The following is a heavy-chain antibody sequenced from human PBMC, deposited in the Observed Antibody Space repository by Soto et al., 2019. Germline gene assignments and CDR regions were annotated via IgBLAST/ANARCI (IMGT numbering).Heavy chain of an antibody. CDR2: IYYSGST. Sequence: SETLSLTCTVSGGSISSYYWSWIRQPPGKGLEWIGYIYYSGSTNYNPSLKSRVTISVDTSKNQFSLKLSSVTAADTAVYYCARHKTVAGPFDYWGQGTLVTVSS. D-gene: IGHD6-19*01. CDR3: ARHKTVAGPFDY. V-gene: IGHV4-59*08. CDR1: GGSISSYY. J-gene: IGHJ4*02.